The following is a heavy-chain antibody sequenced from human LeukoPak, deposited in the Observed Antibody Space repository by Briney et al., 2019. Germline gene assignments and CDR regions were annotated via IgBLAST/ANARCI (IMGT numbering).Heavy chain of an antibody. V-gene: IGHV3-23*01. CDR3: AKGQGVAASYYYMDV. CDR2: ISGSGGST. D-gene: IGHD2-15*01. J-gene: IGHJ6*03. Sequence: GGSLRLSCAASGFTFSSYWMTWVRQAPGKGLEWVSAISGSGGSTYYADSVKGRFTISRDNSKNTLYLQMNSLRAEDTAVYYCAKGQGVAASYYYMDVWGKGTTVTVSS. CDR1: GFTFSSYW.